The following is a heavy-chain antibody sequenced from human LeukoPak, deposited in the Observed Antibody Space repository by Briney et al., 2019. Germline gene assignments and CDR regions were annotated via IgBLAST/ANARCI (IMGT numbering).Heavy chain of an antibody. D-gene: IGHD6-19*01. V-gene: IGHV3-23*01. J-gene: IGHJ4*02. CDR2: ISGSGGST. CDR1: RFSFSDYT. Sequence: GVSLRLSCAASRFSFSDYTMSWVRQAPGKGLEWVSAISGSGGSTYYADSVKGRFTISRDNSKNTLYLQMNSLRAEDTAVYYCAKGDSGWYGNYYFDYWGQGTLVTVSS. CDR3: AKGDSGWYGNYYFDY.